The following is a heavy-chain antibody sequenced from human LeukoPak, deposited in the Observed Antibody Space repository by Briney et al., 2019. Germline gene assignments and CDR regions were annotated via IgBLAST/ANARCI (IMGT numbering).Heavy chain of an antibody. Sequence: SETLSLTCNVSGGSISSSSYYWAWIRQPPGKGLEWIGTIYYSGSTNYNPSLKSRVTISVDTSKNQFSLKLRSVTAADTAVYYCARVTGYMIEDYFDYWGQGILVTVSS. D-gene: IGHD3-9*01. CDR3: ARVTGYMIEDYFDY. CDR2: IYYSGST. CDR1: GGSISSSSYY. J-gene: IGHJ4*02. V-gene: IGHV4-39*07.